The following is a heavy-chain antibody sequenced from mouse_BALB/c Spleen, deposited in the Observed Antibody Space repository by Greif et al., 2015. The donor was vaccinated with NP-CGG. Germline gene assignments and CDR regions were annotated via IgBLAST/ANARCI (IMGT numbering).Heavy chain of an antibody. Sequence: VKLMESGAELVRPGTSVKVSCKASGYAFTNYLIEWVKQRPGQGLEWIGVINPGSGGTNYNEKFKGKATLTADKSSSTAYMQLSSLTSDDSAVYFCARDGYYYAMDYWGQGTSVTVSS. CDR1: GYAFTNYL. D-gene: IGHD2-3*01. J-gene: IGHJ4*01. CDR2: INPGSGGT. CDR3: ARDGYYYAMDY. V-gene: IGHV1-54*01.